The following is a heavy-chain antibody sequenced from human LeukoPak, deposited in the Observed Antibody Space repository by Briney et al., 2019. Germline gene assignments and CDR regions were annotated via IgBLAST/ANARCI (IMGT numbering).Heavy chain of an antibody. CDR3: ARGPYSYDSSGAFDI. CDR2: ISSSGST. CDR1: GDSISSGDYY. J-gene: IGHJ3*02. V-gene: IGHV4-61*02. D-gene: IGHD3-22*01. Sequence: SQTLSLTSTVSGDSISSGDYYRSWIRQPAGKGLEWIGRISSSGSTNSNPSLKIRVTISVDTSKNQFSLKLSSVTAADTAVYFCARGPYSYDSSGAFDIWGQGTMVAVSS.